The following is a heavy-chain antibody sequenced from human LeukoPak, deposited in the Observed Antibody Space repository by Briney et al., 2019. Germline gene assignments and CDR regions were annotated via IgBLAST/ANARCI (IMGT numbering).Heavy chain of an antibody. CDR1: GFTFDDYA. J-gene: IGHJ5*02. CDR3: AKDGCLRGLGSGGWFDP. D-gene: IGHD3-10*01. Sequence: GGSLRLSCAASGFTFDDYAMHWVLQAPGKGLEWVSGISWNSGSIGYADSVKGRFTISRDNAKNSLYLQMNSLRAEDTALYYCAKDGCLRGLGSGGWFDPWGQGTLVTVSS. CDR2: ISWNSGSI. V-gene: IGHV3-9*01.